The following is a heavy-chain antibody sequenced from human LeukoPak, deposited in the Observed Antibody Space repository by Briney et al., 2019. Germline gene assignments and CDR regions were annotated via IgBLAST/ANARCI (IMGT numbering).Heavy chain of an antibody. V-gene: IGHV4-39*01. CDR3: ARPIAAAGKAHFDY. Sequence: SSETLSLTCTVSGGSISSSSYYWGWIRQPSGKGPEWIGSIYYSGSTYYNPSLKSRVTISVDTSKNQFSLKLSPVTAADTAVYYCARPIAAAGKAHFDYWGQGTLVTVSS. CDR2: IYYSGST. D-gene: IGHD6-13*01. J-gene: IGHJ4*02. CDR1: GGSISSSSYY.